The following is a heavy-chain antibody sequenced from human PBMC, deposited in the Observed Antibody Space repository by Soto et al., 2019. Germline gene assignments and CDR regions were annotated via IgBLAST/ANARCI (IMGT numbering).Heavy chain of an antibody. J-gene: IGHJ5*02. CDR1: GYTFTIYG. D-gene: IGHD2-8*01. CDR2: ISAYSGNT. CDR3: ARDSGVLMVYATSP. Sequence: ASVKVSCKASGYTFTIYGISWVLQAPGQGLEWMGWISAYSGNTNYAQKLQGRVTMTTDTSTSTAYMELRSLRSDDTAVYYCARDSGVLMVYATSPWGQGTLVTVSS. V-gene: IGHV1-18*01.